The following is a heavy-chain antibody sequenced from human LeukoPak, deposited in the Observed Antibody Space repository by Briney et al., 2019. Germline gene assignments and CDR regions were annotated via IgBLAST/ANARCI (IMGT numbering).Heavy chain of an antibody. J-gene: IGHJ5*02. D-gene: IGHD6-19*01. V-gene: IGHV1-8*01. CDR1: GYTFTSYD. CDR2: MNPNSGNT. CDR3: ARGRQWLVQDHNWFDP. Sequence: ASVKVSCKASGYTFTSYDINWVQQATGQGLEWMGWMNPNSGNTGYAQKFQGRVTMTRNTSISTAYMELSSLRSEDTAVYYCARGRQWLVQDHNWFDPWGQGTLVTVSS.